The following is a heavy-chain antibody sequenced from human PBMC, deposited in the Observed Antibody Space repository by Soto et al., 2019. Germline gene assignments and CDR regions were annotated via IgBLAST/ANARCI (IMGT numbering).Heavy chain of an antibody. V-gene: IGHV4-4*02. CDR2: IHHSGNS. CDR1: GDTLSNDKW. CDR3: ARGERKKQRDY. J-gene: IGHJ4*02. Sequence: SQTLSLTYAVSGDTLSNDKWWSWVRQPPGKGLEWIGEIHHSGNSNYNPSLKSRVIISVDKSKNQFSLNLSSVTDADTAVYYCARGERKKQRDYWGQGTLVTVSS. D-gene: IGHD6-25*01.